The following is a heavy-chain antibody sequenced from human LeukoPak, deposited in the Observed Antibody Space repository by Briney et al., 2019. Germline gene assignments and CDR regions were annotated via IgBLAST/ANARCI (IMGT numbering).Heavy chain of an antibody. Sequence: GGSLRLSCAASGFTFSSYEMNWVRQAPGEGLGWVSFISSSGNTIYYADSVKGRFIISRDNAKNSLYLQMNSLRTEDTAVYYCARERPGEDTFGIWGQGTMVTVSS. J-gene: IGHJ3*02. CDR2: ISSSGNTI. CDR1: GFTFSSYE. CDR3: ARERPGEDTFGI. V-gene: IGHV3-48*03. D-gene: IGHD7-27*01.